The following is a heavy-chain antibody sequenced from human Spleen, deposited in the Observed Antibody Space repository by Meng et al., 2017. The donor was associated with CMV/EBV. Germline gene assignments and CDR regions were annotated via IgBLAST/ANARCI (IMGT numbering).Heavy chain of an antibody. CDR1: GFTFSSYW. D-gene: IGHD2-2*01. CDR2: ISSSSSYI. V-gene: IGHV3-21*01. CDR3: AREGVGYCSSTSCPSDYYYYGMDV. J-gene: IGHJ6*02. Sequence: GGSLRLSCAASGFTFSSYWMHWVRQAPGKGLEWVSSISSSSSYIYYADSVKGRFTISRDNAKNSLYLQMNSLRAEDTAVYYCAREGVGYCSSTSCPSDYYYYGMDVWGQGTTVTVSS.